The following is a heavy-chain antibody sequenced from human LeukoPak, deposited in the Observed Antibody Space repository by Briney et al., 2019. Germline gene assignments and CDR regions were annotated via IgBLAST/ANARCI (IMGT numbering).Heavy chain of an antibody. Sequence: ASVKVSCKASGYTFTGYYMHWVRQAPGQGLEWMGWINPNSGGTNYAQKFQGRVTMTRDTSISTAYMELSRLRSDDTAVYYCARWRYDSSGYYFDYWGQGTLVTVSS. D-gene: IGHD3-22*01. J-gene: IGHJ4*02. CDR2: INPNSGGT. V-gene: IGHV1-2*02. CDR3: ARWRYDSSGYYFDY. CDR1: GYTFTGYY.